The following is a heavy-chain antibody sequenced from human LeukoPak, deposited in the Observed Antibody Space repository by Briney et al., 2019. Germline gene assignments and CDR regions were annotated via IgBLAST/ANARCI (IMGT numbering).Heavy chain of an antibody. V-gene: IGHV4-39*01. CDR1: GGSISSSDYY. CDR2: IYYSGST. J-gene: IGHJ5*02. CDR3: ARQERPVGWYGVGWFDP. D-gene: IGHD6-19*01. Sequence: SETLSLTCTVSGGSISSSDYYWGWIRQPPGKGLEWIGSIYYSGSTYYNPSLKSRVAIFVDPSKNQFSLRLSSVTAADTAVYYCARQERPVGWYGVGWFDPWGQGTLVTVSS.